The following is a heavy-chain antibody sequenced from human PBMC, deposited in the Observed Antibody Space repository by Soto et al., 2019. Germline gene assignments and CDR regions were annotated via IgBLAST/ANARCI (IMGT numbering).Heavy chain of an antibody. V-gene: IGHV3-30-3*01. D-gene: IGHD3-22*01. Sequence: QVQLVESGGGVVQPERSLRLSCAASRFTFSNYAMHWVRQAPGKGLEWVAVISYDGSNKYYADSVQGRFTISRDNSKNTLDLQMTSLRAEDTALYYCARGSNCYYDSNYFDYWCQGTLVTVSS. CDR3: ARGSNCYYDSNYFDY. CDR1: RFTFSNYA. J-gene: IGHJ4*02. CDR2: ISYDGSNK.